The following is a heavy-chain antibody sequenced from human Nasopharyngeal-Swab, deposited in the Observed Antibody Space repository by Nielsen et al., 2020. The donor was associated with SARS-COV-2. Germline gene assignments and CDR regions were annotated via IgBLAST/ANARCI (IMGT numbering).Heavy chain of an antibody. CDR3: ARHRRRDRGWYEAHYYYFMDV. CDR1: GGSIDSTSYY. CDR2: IYYSGNT. J-gene: IGHJ6*03. Sequence: SETLSLTCTVPGGSIDSTSYYWGWVRQSPRKGLEWLATIYYSGNTYYNPSLRSRVTLSVDTSKKQFSLTLSSVSAADTAVYYCARHRRRDRGWYEAHYYYFMDVWGKGTAVTVSS. V-gene: IGHV4-39*01. D-gene: IGHD6-19*01.